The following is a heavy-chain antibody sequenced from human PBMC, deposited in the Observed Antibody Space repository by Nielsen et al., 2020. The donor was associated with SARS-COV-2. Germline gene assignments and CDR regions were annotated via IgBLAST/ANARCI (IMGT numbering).Heavy chain of an antibody. D-gene: IGHD3-10*01. CDR1: GFTFSSYA. CDR3: ARYTMVRGALKGGGMDV. CDR2: ISYDGSNK. Sequence: GESLKISCAASGFTFSSYAMHWVRQAPGKGLEWVAVISYDGSNKYYADSVKGRLTISRDNSKNTLYLQMNSLRAEDTAVYYCARYTMVRGALKGGGMDVWGQGTTVTVSS. J-gene: IGHJ6*02. V-gene: IGHV3-30-3*01.